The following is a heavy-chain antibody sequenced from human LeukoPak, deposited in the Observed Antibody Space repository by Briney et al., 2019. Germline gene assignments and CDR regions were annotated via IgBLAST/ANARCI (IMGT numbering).Heavy chain of an antibody. CDR3: ARGSYFDY. CDR1: GYTFTGYY. CDR2: ISSYNGNT. V-gene: IGHV1-18*04. Sequence: ASVKVSCKASGYTFTGYYMHWVRQAPGQGLEWMGWISSYNGNTNYAQKLQGRVTMTTDTSTNTAYMDLRSLRSDDTAVYYCARGSYFDYWGQGTLVTVSS. J-gene: IGHJ4*02.